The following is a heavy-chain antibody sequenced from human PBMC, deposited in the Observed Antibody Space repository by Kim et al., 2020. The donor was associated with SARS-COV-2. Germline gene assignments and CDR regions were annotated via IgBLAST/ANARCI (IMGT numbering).Heavy chain of an antibody. J-gene: IGHJ6*02. Sequence: GESLKISCKGSGYSFSSYWIGWVRQMPGKGLEWMGIIYTGDSDTRYSPSFQGQVTISADKSISTAYLQWSSLKASDTAMYYCARLETTTDYYYYGMDVWGQGTTVTVSS. CDR3: ARLETTTDYYYYGMDV. CDR2: IYTGDSDT. CDR1: GYSFSSYW. V-gene: IGHV5-51*01. D-gene: IGHD1-26*01.